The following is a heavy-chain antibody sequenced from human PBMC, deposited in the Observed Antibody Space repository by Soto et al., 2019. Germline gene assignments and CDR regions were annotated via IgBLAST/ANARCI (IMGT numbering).Heavy chain of an antibody. V-gene: IGHV4-30-4*01. D-gene: IGHD3-3*02. J-gene: IGHJ4*02. CDR3: AGELSNAPEYFDF. CDR2: IYYSGRT. CDR1: GSSISSDYYY. Sequence: SETLSLTCTVSGSSISSDYYYWSWIRQPPGKGLEWIGYIYYSGRTAYNPSLKSRILIAIYPSKNQFSLSLNSLNAADTAVYYCAGELSNAPEYFDFWGLGTLVTVSS.